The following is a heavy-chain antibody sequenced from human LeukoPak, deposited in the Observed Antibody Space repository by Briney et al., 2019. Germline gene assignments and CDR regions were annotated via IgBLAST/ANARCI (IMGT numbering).Heavy chain of an antibody. CDR3: AGDLVSGSGSYGH. CDR1: GFTFGSYG. CDR2: ISGDGGT. D-gene: IGHD3-10*01. J-gene: IGHJ4*02. V-gene: IGHV3-74*01. Sequence: GGSLRLSCVASGFTFGSYGMHWVRQAPGKGPAWVSRISGDGGTYYADSVKGRFTISRDNAKNTLYLQMNSLRAEDTAVYYCAGDLVSGSGSYGHWGQGTLVTVSS.